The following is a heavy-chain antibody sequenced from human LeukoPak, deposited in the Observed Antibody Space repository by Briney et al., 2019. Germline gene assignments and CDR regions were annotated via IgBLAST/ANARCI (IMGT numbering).Heavy chain of an antibody. J-gene: IGHJ4*02. D-gene: IGHD2-15*01. CDR3: ARDGAKYCSGGSCYGY. CDR1: GFTVSSNY. CDR2: IYSGGST. Sequence: GGSLRLSCAASGFTVSSNYMSGVRQAPGKGLEWVSVIYSGGSTYYADSVKGRFTISRDNSKNTLYLQMNSLRAEDTTVYYCARDGAKYCSGGSCYGYWGQGTLVTVSS. V-gene: IGHV3-53*01.